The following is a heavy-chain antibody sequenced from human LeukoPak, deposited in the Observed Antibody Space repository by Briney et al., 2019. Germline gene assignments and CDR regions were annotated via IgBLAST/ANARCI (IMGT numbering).Heavy chain of an antibody. J-gene: IGHJ6*02. V-gene: IGHV4-59*08. Sequence: SETLSLTCTVSGGSISSYYWSWIRQPPGRGLEWIGYIYYSGSTNYNPSLKSRVTISVDTSKNQFSLKLSSVTAADTAVYYCARLPVSYGGYAYYYGMDVRGQGTTVTVSS. CDR1: GGSISSYY. CDR2: IYYSGST. CDR3: ARLPVSYGGYAYYYGMDV. D-gene: IGHD5-12*01.